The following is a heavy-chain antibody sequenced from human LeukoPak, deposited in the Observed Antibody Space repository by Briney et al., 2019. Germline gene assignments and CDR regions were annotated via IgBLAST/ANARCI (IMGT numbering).Heavy chain of an antibody. Sequence: PGGSLRLSCSASGFTFSSYTMHWVRQAPGKGLEYVSAISSNGGSTYHADSVKGRFTISRDNSKNTLYLQMSSLRTEDTAVYYCVKRDGYNYDYWGQGTLVTVSS. CDR3: VKRDGYNYDY. D-gene: IGHD5-24*01. J-gene: IGHJ4*02. CDR2: ISSNGGST. V-gene: IGHV3-64D*06. CDR1: GFTFSSYT.